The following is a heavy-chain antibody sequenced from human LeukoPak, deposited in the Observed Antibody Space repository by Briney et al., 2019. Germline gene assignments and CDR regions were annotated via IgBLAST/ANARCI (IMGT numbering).Heavy chain of an antibody. CDR1: GGSISTYY. D-gene: IGHD6-13*01. CDR3: ARVGIRASGMPNWFDS. Sequence: PSETLSLTCTVSGGSISTYYWSWIRQPPGKGLEWIGYVLHSGNTKSNPSLKSRVNISVDTSKNEISLKMRSVTAADTAVYYCARVGIRASGMPNWFDSWGQGTLVTVSS. J-gene: IGHJ5*01. V-gene: IGHV4-59*01. CDR2: VLHSGNT.